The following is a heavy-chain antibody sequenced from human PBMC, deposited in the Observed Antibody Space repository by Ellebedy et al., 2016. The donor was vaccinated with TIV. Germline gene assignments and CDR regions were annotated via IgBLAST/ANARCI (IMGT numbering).Heavy chain of an antibody. Sequence: SETLSLXXNVSGDSVKFYFWSWVRQSPGKGLEWIGYSHYIGNTQYNPSFKSRVSMSVDKSKNQFSLNLSSVTAADTAVYYCARAGRYCGSTSCLDFDYWGRGTLVTVSP. CDR2: SHYIGNT. J-gene: IGHJ4*02. CDR1: GDSVKFYF. CDR3: ARAGRYCGSTSCLDFDY. V-gene: IGHV4-59*02. D-gene: IGHD2-2*01.